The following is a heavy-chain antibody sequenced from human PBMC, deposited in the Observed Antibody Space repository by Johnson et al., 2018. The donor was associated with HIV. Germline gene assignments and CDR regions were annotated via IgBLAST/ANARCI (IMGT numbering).Heavy chain of an antibody. V-gene: IGHV3-11*04. CDR2: ISSSSSTI. CDR3: AREGIWYCSGGSCYGAFDI. J-gene: IGHJ3*02. CDR1: GFTFSDYY. Sequence: QVQLVESGGGLVKPGRSLRLSCAASGFTFSDYYMIWIRHAPGKGLEWVSYISSSSSTIYYADSMKGRFTISRDNAKNSLYLHMNSLRAEDTAVYYCAREGIWYCSGGSCYGAFDIWGQGTMVTVSS. D-gene: IGHD2-15*01.